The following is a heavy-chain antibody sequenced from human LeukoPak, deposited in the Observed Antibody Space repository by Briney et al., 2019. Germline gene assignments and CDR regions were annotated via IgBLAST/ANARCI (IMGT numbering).Heavy chain of an antibody. CDR3: ARDRVVEYSSSYYYMDV. CDR2: IIPIFGTA. Sequence: SVKVSCKASGGTFSSYAISWVRQAPGQGLEWMGGIIPIFGTANYAQKFQGRVTITADESTSTAYMELSSLGSEDTAVYYCARDRVVEYSSSYYYMDVWGKGTTVTVSS. V-gene: IGHV1-69*13. CDR1: GGTFSSYA. D-gene: IGHD6-6*01. J-gene: IGHJ6*03.